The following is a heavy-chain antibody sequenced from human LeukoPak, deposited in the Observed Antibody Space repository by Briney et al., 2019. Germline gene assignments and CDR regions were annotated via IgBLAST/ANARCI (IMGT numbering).Heavy chain of an antibody. Sequence: AGRSLRLSCAASGFTFSSYAMHWVRQAPGKGLEWVAVISYDGSNKYYADSVKGRFTISRDNSKNTLYLQMNSLRAEDTAVYYCARSPGYSTMAATYSSRPLNYWGQGTLVTVSP. CDR1: GFTFSSYA. CDR3: ARSPGYSTMAATYSSRPLNY. D-gene: IGHD5/OR15-5a*01. V-gene: IGHV3-30-3*01. J-gene: IGHJ4*02. CDR2: ISYDGSNK.